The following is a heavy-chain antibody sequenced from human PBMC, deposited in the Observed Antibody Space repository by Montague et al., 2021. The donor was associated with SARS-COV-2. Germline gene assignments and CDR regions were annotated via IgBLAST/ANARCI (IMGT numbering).Heavy chain of an antibody. CDR3: ARVSDFWSGYYTAVGAFDI. CDR2: TYYSGST. V-gene: IGHV4-59*01. D-gene: IGHD3-3*01. CDR1: GGSISSYY. Sequence: SETLSLTCTVSGGSISSYYWSWIRQPPGKGLEWIGYTYYSGSTNYNPSLKSRVTISVDTSKNQFSLKLSSVTAADTAVYYCARVSDFWSGYYTAVGAFDIWGQGTRVTVSS. J-gene: IGHJ3*02.